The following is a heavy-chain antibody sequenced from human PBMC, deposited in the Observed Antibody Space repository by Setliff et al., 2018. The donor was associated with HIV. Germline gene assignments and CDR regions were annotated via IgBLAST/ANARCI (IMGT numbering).Heavy chain of an antibody. CDR2: INPAGNPT. J-gene: IGHJ1*01. CDR1: GYTFTSDY. D-gene: IGHD6-13*01. Sequence: ASVKVSCKASGYTFTSDYIHWVRQAPGQGLEWMGIINPAGNPTSYAQKFQGRLTMTRDTSTNTVYMELRSLRSDDTAVYYRATAAARFQHWGQGTLVTVSS. V-gene: IGHV1-46*01. CDR3: ATAAARFQH.